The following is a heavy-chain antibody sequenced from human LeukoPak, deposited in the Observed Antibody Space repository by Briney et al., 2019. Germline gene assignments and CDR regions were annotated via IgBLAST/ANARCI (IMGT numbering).Heavy chain of an antibody. CDR1: GFTFSSYG. CDR2: ISYDGSNK. J-gene: IGHJ2*01. Sequence: GGSLRLSCAASGFTFSSYGMHWVRQAPGKGLEWGAVISYDGSNKYYADSVRGRFTISRDNSKNTLYLQMNSLRAEDTAVYYCAKDYTVVTPGWYFDLWGRGTLVTVSS. V-gene: IGHV3-30*18. D-gene: IGHD4-23*01. CDR3: AKDYTVVTPGWYFDL.